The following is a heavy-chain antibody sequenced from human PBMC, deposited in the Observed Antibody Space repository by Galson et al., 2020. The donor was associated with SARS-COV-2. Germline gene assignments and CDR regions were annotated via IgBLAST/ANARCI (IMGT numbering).Heavy chain of an antibody. D-gene: IGHD6-13*01. Sequence: GGSLRLSCAASGFTFDDYAMHWVRQAPGKGLEWVSGISWNSGSIGYADSVKGRFTISRDNAKNSLYLQMNSLRAEDTALYYCAYSSSWYGMDVWGQGTTVTVSS. V-gene: IGHV3-9*01. CDR2: ISWNSGSI. J-gene: IGHJ6*02. CDR3: AYSSSWYGMDV. CDR1: GFTFDDYA.